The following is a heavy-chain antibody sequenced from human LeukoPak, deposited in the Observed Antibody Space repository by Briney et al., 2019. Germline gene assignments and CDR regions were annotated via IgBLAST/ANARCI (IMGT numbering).Heavy chain of an antibody. D-gene: IGHD3-22*01. CDR2: ITRSGTTI. Sequence: GGSLRLSCAASGFTFSTYEMNWVRQAPGKGLEWVSYITRSGTTIYYADSVEGRFTISRDNAKNSLYLQMNSLRAEDTAVYYCARGGNIGYDYNAFDIWGQGTMVTVSS. V-gene: IGHV3-48*03. CDR3: ARGGNIGYDYNAFDI. CDR1: GFTFSTYE. J-gene: IGHJ3*02.